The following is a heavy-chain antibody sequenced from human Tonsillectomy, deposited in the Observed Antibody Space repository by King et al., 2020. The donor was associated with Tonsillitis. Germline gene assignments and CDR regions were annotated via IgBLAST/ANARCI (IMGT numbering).Heavy chain of an antibody. CDR1: GFTVSTNS. Sequence: VQLVETGGGLIQPGGSLRLSCAASGFTVSTNSMSWVRQAPGKGLEWVSLIYRDATTYYADSVRGRFIISRDSSKNMLSLQMNSLRADDTAVYYCARGPFYHIDYWGQGTLVTVSS. V-gene: IGHV3-53*02. J-gene: IGHJ4*02. CDR2: IYRDATT. CDR3: ARGPFYHIDY. D-gene: IGHD2-2*01.